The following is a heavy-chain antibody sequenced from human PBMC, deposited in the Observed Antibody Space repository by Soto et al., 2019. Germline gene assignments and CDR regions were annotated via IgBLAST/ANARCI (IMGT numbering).Heavy chain of an antibody. Sequence: SSETLSPTNDVPGGSIENSHSLWGFIRQPPVKRLEFLGSVYYSGGKYYNPSLNRRVTVSVDTSKNQVSLRVRSVNVAETAMYYCVRVVEDGTRSTDFDSWGQGSVVTLSS. V-gene: IGHV4-39*01. CDR1: GGSIENSHSL. CDR3: VRVVEDGTRSTDFDS. CDR2: VYYSGGK. D-gene: IGHD2-21*01. J-gene: IGHJ4*02.